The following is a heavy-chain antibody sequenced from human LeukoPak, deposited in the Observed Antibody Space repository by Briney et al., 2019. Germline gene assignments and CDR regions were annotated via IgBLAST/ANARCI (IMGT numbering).Heavy chain of an antibody. CDR1: GYTFTIYY. J-gene: IGHJ3*02. Sequence: ASVKVSCKAAGYTFTIYYMNWVLQASGESLEWMVFMNPNSGNTGDAQKFQGRVNMTRNSSISTAYMELSSMRCEDTAVYYCARGAFGGADAFDIWGQGTMVTVSS. CDR3: ARGAFGGADAFDI. D-gene: IGHD3-16*01. V-gene: IGHV1-8*01. CDR2: MNPNSGNT.